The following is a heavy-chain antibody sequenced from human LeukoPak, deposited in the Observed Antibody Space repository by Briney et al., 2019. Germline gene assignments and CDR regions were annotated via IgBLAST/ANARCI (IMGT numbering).Heavy chain of an antibody. J-gene: IGHJ4*02. CDR2: ISNYNGQT. D-gene: IGHD6-19*01. CDR3: ARDKDLGAVAGTFDY. Sequence: ASVKVSCKASGGTFSSYAISWVRQAPGQGLEWMGWISNYNGQTKYSQKFQGRVTVTTDTPTSTAYMELTRLTSDDTAVYYCARDKDLGAVAGTFDYWGQGTLVTVSS. CDR1: GGTFSSYA. V-gene: IGHV1-18*01.